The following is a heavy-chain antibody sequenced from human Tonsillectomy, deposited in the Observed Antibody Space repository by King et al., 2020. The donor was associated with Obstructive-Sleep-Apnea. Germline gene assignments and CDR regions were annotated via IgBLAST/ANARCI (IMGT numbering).Heavy chain of an antibody. V-gene: IGHV2-5*02. D-gene: IGHD5-18*01. J-gene: IGHJ4*02. Sequence: TLKESGPTLVKPTQTLTLTCTFSGFSLSTSAVGVGWIRQPPGKALECLAVIYWDDDKRYSPSLKSRLNITKDTAKNQVDFTMTNMDPVDTATYYCANRQSRGYSSGRRRGYYFDYWGQGTLVSVSS. CDR2: IYWDDDK. CDR1: GFSLSTSAVG. CDR3: ANRQSRGYSSGRRRGYYFDY.